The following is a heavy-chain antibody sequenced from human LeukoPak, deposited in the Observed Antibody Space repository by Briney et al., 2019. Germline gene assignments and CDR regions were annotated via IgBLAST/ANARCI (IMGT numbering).Heavy chain of an antibody. V-gene: IGHV4-39*07. D-gene: IGHD3-22*01. CDR2: IYYSGST. Sequence: SETLSLTCTVYGGSISSSSYYWGWLRQPPGKGLEWIVSIYYSGSTYYNPSLKSRVTISVDTSKNQFSLKLSSVTAADTAVYYCAREGTYYYDSSGYFEFDPWGQGTLVTVSS. CDR3: AREGTYYYDSSGYFEFDP. J-gene: IGHJ5*02. CDR1: GGSISSSSYY.